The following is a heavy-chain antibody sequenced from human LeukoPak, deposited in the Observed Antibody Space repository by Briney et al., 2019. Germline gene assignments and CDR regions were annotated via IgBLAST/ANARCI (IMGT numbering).Heavy chain of an antibody. CDR1: GYTFTGYY. CDR2: INPNSGGT. J-gene: IGHJ4*02. CDR3: ARDVCSGGSCYSPHFDY. D-gene: IGHD2-15*01. V-gene: IGHV1-2*02. Sequence: ASVKVSCKASGYTFTGYYMHWVRQAPGQGLEWMGWINPNSGGTNYAQKFQGRVTVTRDTSISTAYMELSRLRSDDTAVYYCARDVCSGGSCYSPHFDYWGQGTLVTVSS.